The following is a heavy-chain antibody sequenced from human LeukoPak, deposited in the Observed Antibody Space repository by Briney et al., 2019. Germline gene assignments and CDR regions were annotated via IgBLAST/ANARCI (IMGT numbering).Heavy chain of an antibody. J-gene: IGHJ4*02. CDR3: AHRYCSGGSCPYRLSYFDY. D-gene: IGHD2-15*01. Sequence: GPTLVKPTQTLTLTCTFSGFSLSTSGVGVGWIRQPPGKALEWLALIYWNDDKRYSPSLKSRLTITKDTSKNQVVLTMTNMDPVDTATYYCAHRYCSGGSCPYRLSYFDYWGQGTLVTVSS. CDR1: GFSLSTSGVG. CDR2: IYWNDDK. V-gene: IGHV2-5*01.